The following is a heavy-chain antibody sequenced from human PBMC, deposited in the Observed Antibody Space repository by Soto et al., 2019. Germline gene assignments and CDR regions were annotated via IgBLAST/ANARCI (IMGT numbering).Heavy chain of an antibody. V-gene: IGHV1-46*01. CDR3: ARKATSTSYDSSGYYLIDP. CDR2: INPSGGST. Sequence: ASVKVSCKASGYTFTTYYMHWVRQAPGQGLEWMGIINPSGGSTSYAQKFQGRVTMTRDTSTSTVYMELSSLRSEDTAVYYCARKATSTSYDSSGYYLIDPWGQGTLVPVSS. CDR1: GYTFTTYY. J-gene: IGHJ5*02. D-gene: IGHD3-22*01.